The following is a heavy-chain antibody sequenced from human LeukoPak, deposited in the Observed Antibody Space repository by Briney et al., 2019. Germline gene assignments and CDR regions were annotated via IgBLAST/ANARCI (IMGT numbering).Heavy chain of an antibody. CDR3: ARQSVSGYDFGGGGYYGMDV. D-gene: IGHD5-12*01. J-gene: IGHJ6*02. Sequence: SETLSLTCAVYGGSFSGYYWSWIRQPPGKGLEWIGEINHSGSTNYNPSLKSRVTISVDTSKNQFSLKLSSVTAADTAVYYCARQSVSGYDFGGGGYYGMDVWGQGTTVTVSS. CDR2: INHSGST. CDR1: GGSFSGYY. V-gene: IGHV4-34*01.